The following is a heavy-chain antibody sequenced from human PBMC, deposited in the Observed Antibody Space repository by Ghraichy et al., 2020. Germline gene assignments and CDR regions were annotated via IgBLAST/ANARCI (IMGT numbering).Heavy chain of an antibody. J-gene: IGHJ6*02. V-gene: IGHV3-23*01. CDR1: GFASSNYA. D-gene: IGHD2-21*01. CDR3: TKGDRPRVAYYYIMDV. Sequence: GESLNISCAASGFASSNYAMSWVRQGPVKGLEWVATIAGVGTGTYYADSVKGRFTISRDTSTNTLYLQMHSLSAEDTALYYCTKGDRPRVAYYYIMDVWGLGTAVTVSS. CDR2: IAGVGTGT.